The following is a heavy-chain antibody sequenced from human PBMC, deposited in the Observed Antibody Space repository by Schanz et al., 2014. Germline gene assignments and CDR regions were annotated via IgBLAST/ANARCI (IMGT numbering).Heavy chain of an antibody. V-gene: IGHV3-23*01. D-gene: IGHD1-26*01. CDR1: GFAFTSNA. CDR3: PREMGSALLRYFDL. J-gene: IGHJ2*01. CDR2: ISGSGAHT. Sequence: EAQLLESGGGLVQPGGSLRLSCEASGFAFTSNAMTWVRQAPGKGLEWVSTISGSGAHTYHADSVRGRFTISRDNSKNILYLQMNNLRAEDTAVYYCPREMGSALLRYFDLWGRGTLVTVSS.